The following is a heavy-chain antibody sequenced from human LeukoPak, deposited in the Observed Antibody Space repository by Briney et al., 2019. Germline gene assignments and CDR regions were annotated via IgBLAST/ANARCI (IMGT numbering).Heavy chain of an antibody. CDR2: IKQDGSEK. Sequence: GGSLRLSCAASGFTFSSYWMSWVRQAPGKGLEWVANIKQDGSEKYYVDSVKGRFTISRDNAKNSLYLQMNSLRAEDTAVYYCARSRYGAPSSGWHNLYSYYYYYYMDVWGKGTTVTVSS. D-gene: IGHD6-19*01. CDR1: GFTFSSYW. CDR3: ARSRYGAPSSGWHNLYSYYYYYYMDV. V-gene: IGHV3-7*01. J-gene: IGHJ6*03.